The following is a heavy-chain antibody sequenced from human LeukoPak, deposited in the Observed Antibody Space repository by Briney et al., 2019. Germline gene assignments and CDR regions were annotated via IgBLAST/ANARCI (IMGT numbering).Heavy chain of an antibody. V-gene: IGHV1-46*01. CDR3: ARAGSRGGRLYFDY. J-gene: IGHJ4*02. Sequence: ASVKVSCKASGYTFTSYYIHWVRQAPGQGLEWMGIIYPGGGSTSYAQKFQGRVTMTRDMSTSTVYMELSSLRSEDTAVYYCARAGSRGGRLYFDYWGQGTLVTVSS. CDR1: GYTFTSYY. D-gene: IGHD1-1*01. CDR2: IYPGGGST.